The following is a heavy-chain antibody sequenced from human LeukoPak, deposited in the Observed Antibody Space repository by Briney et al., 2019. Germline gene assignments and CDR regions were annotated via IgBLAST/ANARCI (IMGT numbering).Heavy chain of an antibody. D-gene: IGHD2-2*02. CDR3: ARDFLVPAAIHHFDY. J-gene: IGHJ4*02. CDR1: GFTFSDYY. CDR2: MSSSGSII. Sequence: GGSLRLSCAASGFTFSDYYMSWIRQAPGKGLEWVSYMSSSGSIIYNVDSVKGRFTISRDNAKNSLYLQMNSLRVEDTAVYYCARDFLVPAAIHHFDYWGQGTLVTVSS. V-gene: IGHV3-11*04.